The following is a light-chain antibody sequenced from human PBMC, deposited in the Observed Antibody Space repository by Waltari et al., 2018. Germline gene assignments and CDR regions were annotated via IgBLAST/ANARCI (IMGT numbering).Light chain of an antibody. Sequence: DIVMTQSPDSLAVSLGERATINCKSSQSVLYSSNNKNFLAWYQQKPGQPPKLLIYWASTRESGVPHRFSGSGSGTDFTLTISSLQAEDVAVYYCQQYYSTPRTFGQGTKVEI. CDR1: QSVLYSSNNKNF. CDR2: WAS. V-gene: IGKV4-1*01. CDR3: QQYYSTPRT. J-gene: IGKJ1*01.